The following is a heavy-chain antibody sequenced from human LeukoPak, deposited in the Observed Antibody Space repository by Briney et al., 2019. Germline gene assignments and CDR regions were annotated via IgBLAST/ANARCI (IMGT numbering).Heavy chain of an antibody. CDR2: ITSDGGGT. CDR1: AFTVSSYA. D-gene: IGHD3-9*01. V-gene: IGHV3-64D*06. J-gene: IGHJ4*02. CDR3: VRRNILTFFDY. Sequence: HPGGSLRLSCSASAFTVSSYAMHWVRQAPGKGLEYVSAITSDGGGTYSADSVKGRFTISRDNSKNTLYLQMSSLRAEDTAVYYCVRRNILTFFDYWGQGTLVTVSS.